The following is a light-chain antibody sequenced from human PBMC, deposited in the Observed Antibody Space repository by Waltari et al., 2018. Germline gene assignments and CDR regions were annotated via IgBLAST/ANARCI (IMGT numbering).Light chain of an antibody. J-gene: IGKJ1*01. Sequence: IQMTQSPSTLSASIGSRLTITSRASQSLGSLLAWYQQKPGKAPKLLIYLASKLHRGVPSRFSASESGTEFTLSIDSLEPDDFATYYCQNYDEGSPTSAFGQGTKVEIK. CDR2: LAS. CDR3: QNYDEGSPTSA. CDR1: QSLGSL. V-gene: IGKV1-5*03.